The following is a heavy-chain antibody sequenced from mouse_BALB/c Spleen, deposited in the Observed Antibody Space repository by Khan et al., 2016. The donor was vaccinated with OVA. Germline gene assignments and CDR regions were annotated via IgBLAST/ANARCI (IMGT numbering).Heavy chain of an antibody. CDR2: IYPSDSYT. CDR1: GYTFTNYW. Sequence: VQLQQPGAELVRPGASVKVSCKASGYTFTNYWINWVKQRPGQGLDWIGNIYPSDSYTNYNQNFKDTATLTVDKSSSTAYMQLNSPTSEDSAVYYCTRGDPGNFDYWGQGTTLTVSS. J-gene: IGHJ2*01. V-gene: IGHV1S126*01. CDR3: TRGDPGNFDY. D-gene: IGHD2-13*01.